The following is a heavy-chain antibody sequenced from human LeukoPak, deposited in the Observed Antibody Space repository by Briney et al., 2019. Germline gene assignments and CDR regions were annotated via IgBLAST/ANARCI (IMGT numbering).Heavy chain of an antibody. J-gene: IGHJ3*02. D-gene: IGHD1-26*01. CDR2: IYSGGST. V-gene: IGHV3-66*01. Sequence: GGSLRLSCAASGFTVSSNYMSWVRQAPGKGLEWVSVIYSGGSTYYADSVKGRFTISRDNSKNTLYLQMNSLRAEDTAVYYCARSLNSGSYGNAFDIWGQGTMVTVSS. CDR1: GFTVSSNY. CDR3: ARSLNSGSYGNAFDI.